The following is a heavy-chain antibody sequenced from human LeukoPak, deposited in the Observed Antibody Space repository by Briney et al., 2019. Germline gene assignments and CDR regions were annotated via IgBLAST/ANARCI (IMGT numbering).Heavy chain of an antibody. V-gene: IGHV4-34*01. Sequence: SETLSHTCPVYCGSFSGYYWNWIRQPPGKGLEWIGEINHNGSTNYNPSLKSRVTISVDTSKNQFSLKVTSVTAADTAVYYCARGYCSGGSCYPLKSIYYYMDVWGEGTTVTFS. CDR2: INHNGST. CDR3: ARGYCSGGSCYPLKSIYYYMDV. J-gene: IGHJ6*03. D-gene: IGHD2-15*01. CDR1: CGSFSGYY.